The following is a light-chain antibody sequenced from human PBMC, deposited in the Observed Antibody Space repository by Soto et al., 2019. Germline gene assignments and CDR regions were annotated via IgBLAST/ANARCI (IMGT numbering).Light chain of an antibody. Sequence: QSALTQPASVSGSPGQSITISCTGTSSDVGAYNYVSWYRQYPGKPPKLMIYGVSNRPSGVSNRFSGSKSGNTASLTISGLQTDDEADYYCNSFAGSSYVFGTGTKLTVL. CDR3: NSFAGSSYV. CDR1: SSDVGAYNY. V-gene: IGLV2-14*01. CDR2: GVS. J-gene: IGLJ1*01.